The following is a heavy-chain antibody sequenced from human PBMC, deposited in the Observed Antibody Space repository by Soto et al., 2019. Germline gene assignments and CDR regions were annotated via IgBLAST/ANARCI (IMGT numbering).Heavy chain of an antibody. D-gene: IGHD5-12*01. CDR2: FYPGDSDT. V-gene: IGHV5-51*01. CDR1: GYSFSNYW. J-gene: IGHJ4*02. CDR3: ARGGYSYGSFYFDY. Sequence: GESLKISCEACGYSFSNYWIGWVRQMPGRGLEWMGLFYPGDSDTRYSPSFEGQVTISADRSITTAYLQWTSLRASDSAMYYCARGGYSYGSFYFDYWGRGTLVTVSS.